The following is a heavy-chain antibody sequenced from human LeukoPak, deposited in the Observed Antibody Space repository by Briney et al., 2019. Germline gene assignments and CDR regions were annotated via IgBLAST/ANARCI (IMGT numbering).Heavy chain of an antibody. J-gene: IGHJ6*03. CDR1: GGTFSSYA. Sequence: ASVKVSCKASGGTFSSYAISWVRQAPGQGLEWMGWMNPNSGDTGYAQKFQGRVTMTRDTSISTAYMELSSLRSEDTAVYYCARGGEMATIIHYYYYMDVWGKGTTVTVSS. V-gene: IGHV1-8*02. D-gene: IGHD5-24*01. CDR2: MNPNSGDT. CDR3: ARGGEMATIIHYYYYMDV.